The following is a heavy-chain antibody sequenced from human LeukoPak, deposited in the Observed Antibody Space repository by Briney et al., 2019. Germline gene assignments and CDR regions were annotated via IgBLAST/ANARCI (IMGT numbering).Heavy chain of an antibody. Sequence: SETLSLTCAVYGGSFSGYYWSWIRQPPGKGLEWIGEINHSGSTNYNPSLKSRVTMSVDTSKNQFSLKLSSVTAADTAVYYCARDLNAGEFDYWGQGTLVTVSS. CDR2: INHSGST. D-gene: IGHD1-26*01. CDR3: ARDLNAGEFDY. J-gene: IGHJ4*02. V-gene: IGHV4-34*01. CDR1: GGSFSGYY.